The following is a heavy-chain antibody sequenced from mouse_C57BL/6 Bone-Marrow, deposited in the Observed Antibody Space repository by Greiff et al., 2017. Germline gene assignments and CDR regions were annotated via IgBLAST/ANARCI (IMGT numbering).Heavy chain of an antibody. D-gene: IGHD1-1*01. CDR3: ARPFTTVDY. V-gene: IGHV1-80*01. CDR1: GYAFSSYW. CDR2: IYPGDGDT. J-gene: IGHJ2*01. Sequence: QVQLQQSGAELVKPGASVKISCKASGYAFSSYWMNWVKPRPGKGLEWIGQIYPGDGDTNYNGKFKGKATLTADKSSSTAYMQLSSLTSEDSAVYFCARPFTTVDYWGQGTTLTVSS.